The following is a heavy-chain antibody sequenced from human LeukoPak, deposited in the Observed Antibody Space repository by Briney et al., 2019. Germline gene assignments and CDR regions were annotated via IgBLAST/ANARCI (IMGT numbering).Heavy chain of an antibody. CDR1: GYTFTEYY. D-gene: IGHD3-3*01. J-gene: IGHJ4*02. Sequence: ASVKVSCKASGYTFTEYYMHWVRQAPGQGLEWMGWINPNSGDTNYAQKFQGWVTMTRDTSISTAYMELNTLRSDDTAVYYCARGPPESLRFLEWNSPLHYWGQGTLVTVSS. CDR3: ARGPPESLRFLEWNSPLHY. CDR2: INPNSGDT. V-gene: IGHV1-2*04.